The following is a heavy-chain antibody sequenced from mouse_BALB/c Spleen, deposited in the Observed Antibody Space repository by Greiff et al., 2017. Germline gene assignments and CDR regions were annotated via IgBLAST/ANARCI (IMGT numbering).Heavy chain of an antibody. CDR3: ARGDYDGVY. CDR1: GYSFTSYY. V-gene: IGHV1S135*01. D-gene: IGHD2-4*01. Sequence: VQLKESGPELMKPGASVKISCKASGYSFTSYYMHWVKQSHGKSLEWIGYIDPFNGGTSYNQKFKGKATLTVDKSSSTAYMHLSSLTSEDSAVYYCARGDYDGVYWGQGTLVTVSA. CDR2: IDPFNGGT. J-gene: IGHJ3*01.